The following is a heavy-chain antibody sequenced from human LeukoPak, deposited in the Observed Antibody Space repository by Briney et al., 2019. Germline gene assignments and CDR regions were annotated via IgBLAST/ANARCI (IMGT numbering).Heavy chain of an antibody. CDR1: GFTFYNYG. CDR2: IWHDESNK. Sequence: GGSLRLSCATSGFTFYNYGMHWVRQAPGKGLEWVAVIWHDESNKYYADSVKGRFTISRDNPKNTLYLQMNSLRAEDTAVYYCAKERAAAVEGYFDYWGQGTLVTVSS. V-gene: IGHV3-33*06. J-gene: IGHJ4*02. CDR3: AKERAAAVEGYFDY. D-gene: IGHD6-13*01.